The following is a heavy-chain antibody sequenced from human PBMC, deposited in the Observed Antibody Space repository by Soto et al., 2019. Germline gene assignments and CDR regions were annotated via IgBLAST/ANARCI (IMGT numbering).Heavy chain of an antibody. CDR2: IYYSGST. D-gene: IGHD7-27*01. CDR1: GGSISSSNW. V-gene: IGHV4-39*01. Sequence: PSETLSLTCAVSGGSISSSNWWSWVRQPPGKGLEWIGSIYYSGSTYYNPSLKSRVTISVDTSKNQFSLKLSSVTAADTAVYYCARAWGHAADIWGQGTTVTVSS. J-gene: IGHJ6*02. CDR3: ARAWGHAADI.